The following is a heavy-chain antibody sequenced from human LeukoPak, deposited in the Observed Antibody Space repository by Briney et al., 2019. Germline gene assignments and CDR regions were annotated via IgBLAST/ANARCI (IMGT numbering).Heavy chain of an antibody. CDR3: VREGLECSGSSCQRAAFDY. CDR1: GFTFSAYW. V-gene: IGHV3-74*01. CDR2: IKYDGSST. J-gene: IGHJ4*02. D-gene: IGHD2-2*01. Sequence: GGSLRLSCATSGFTFSAYWMHWVRQVPGKGLVWVARIKYDGSSTRHADSMKGRLTISRDNAKNTLYLQMNSLRDEDTAVYYCVREGLECSGSSCQRAAFDYWGQGTLVTVSS.